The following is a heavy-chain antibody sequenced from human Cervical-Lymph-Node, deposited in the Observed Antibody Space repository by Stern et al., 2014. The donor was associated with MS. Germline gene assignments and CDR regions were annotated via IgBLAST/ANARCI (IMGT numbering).Heavy chain of an antibody. CDR1: GFTFINYP. D-gene: IGHD2/OR15-2a*01. Sequence: VQLVESGGGVVQPGRSLRLSCAASGFTFINYPMHWVRQAPGKGLEWVAVIAYDGGNKDYAESAKGRFTVSRDNSRNTLYLQMNSLRAEDTGIYYCARDRENKSPWPEYDFDYWGQGILVTVSS. J-gene: IGHJ4*02. V-gene: IGHV3-30*01. CDR3: ARDRENKSPWPEYDFDY. CDR2: IAYDGGNK.